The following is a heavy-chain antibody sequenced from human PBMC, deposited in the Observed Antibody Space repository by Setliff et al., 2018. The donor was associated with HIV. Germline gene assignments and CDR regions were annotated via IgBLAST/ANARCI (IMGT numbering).Heavy chain of an antibody. Sequence: PSETLSLTCAVYGESFSGNYWSWIRQPPGKGLEWIGEINHSGSTNYNPSLKSRVTISVDTSKNQFSLKLSSVTAADRAVYYCARAATGGDWFDPWGQGTLVTVSS. CDR2: INHSGST. D-gene: IGHD1-26*01. V-gene: IGHV4-34*01. CDR1: GESFSGNY. J-gene: IGHJ5*02. CDR3: ARAATGGDWFDP.